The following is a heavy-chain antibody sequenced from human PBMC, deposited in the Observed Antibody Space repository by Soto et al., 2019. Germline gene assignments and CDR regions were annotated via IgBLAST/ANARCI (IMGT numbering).Heavy chain of an antibody. V-gene: IGHV4-59*08. CDR3: ATQVRGVIYY. Sequence: SDTLSLTCTVSGMSITSYYWTWIRRPPGKGLECIGYISYGGSTEYNPSLKSRSSISIDTSKNQFSLRVTSLTAADAAVYYCATQVRGVIYYWGQGVQVT. CDR2: ISYGGST. D-gene: IGHD2-8*02. J-gene: IGHJ4*02. CDR1: GMSITSYY.